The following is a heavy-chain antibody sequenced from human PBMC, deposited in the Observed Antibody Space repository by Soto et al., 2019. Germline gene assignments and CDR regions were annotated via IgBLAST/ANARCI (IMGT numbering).Heavy chain of an antibody. Sequence: GSLRLSCAASGFTFSSYAMSWVRQAPGKGLEWVSAISGSGGSTYYADSVKGRFTISRDNSKNTLYLQMNSLRAEDTAVYYCAKIPSTVTTNRYYYYMDVWGKGTTVTVSS. V-gene: IGHV3-23*01. D-gene: IGHD4-17*01. CDR3: AKIPSTVTTNRYYYYMDV. J-gene: IGHJ6*03. CDR1: GFTFSSYA. CDR2: ISGSGGST.